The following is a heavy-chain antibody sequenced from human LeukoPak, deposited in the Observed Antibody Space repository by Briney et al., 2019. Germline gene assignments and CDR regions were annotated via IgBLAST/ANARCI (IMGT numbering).Heavy chain of an antibody. CDR3: ARAVVVPAAIRLGRGYYYYMDV. Sequence: PGGSLRLSCAASGFTFSSYWMHWVRQAPGKGLVWVSRINSDGSSTSYADSVKGRFTISRDNAKNTLYLQMNSLRAEDTAVYYCARAVVVPAAIRLGRGYYYYMDVWGKGTTVTVSS. CDR1: GFTFSSYW. D-gene: IGHD2-2*02. CDR2: INSDGSST. J-gene: IGHJ6*03. V-gene: IGHV3-74*01.